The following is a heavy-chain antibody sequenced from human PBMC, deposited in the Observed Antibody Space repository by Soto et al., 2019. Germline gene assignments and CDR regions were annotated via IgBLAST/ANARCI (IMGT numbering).Heavy chain of an antibody. D-gene: IGHD6-19*01. Sequence: GGSLRLSCAASGFTFSSYVMSWVRQAPGKGLEWVSAIRPSGDSTYYADSVKGRFTISRDNSKSTLYLQMNSLRAEDTAVYYCAKPDTDSSAWYFDYWGQGTLVTVSS. CDR1: GFTFSSYV. CDR2: IRPSGDST. V-gene: IGHV3-23*01. CDR3: AKPDTDSSAWYFDY. J-gene: IGHJ4*02.